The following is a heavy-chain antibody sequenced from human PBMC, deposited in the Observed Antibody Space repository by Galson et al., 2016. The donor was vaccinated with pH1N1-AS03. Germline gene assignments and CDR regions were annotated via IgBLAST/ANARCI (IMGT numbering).Heavy chain of an antibody. CDR1: GGSISRYY. D-gene: IGHD3-22*01. CDR3: ARDSMIVDGMDV. CDR2: MYTSGSS. V-gene: IGHV4-4*07. Sequence: LSLTCTVSGGSISRYYWSWIRQPAGKGLEWIGRMYTSGSSNYNPSLKSRVTLSKDTSKKQIYLTVRSVTAADTAVYYCARDSMIVDGMDVWGQGTTVTVSS. J-gene: IGHJ6*02.